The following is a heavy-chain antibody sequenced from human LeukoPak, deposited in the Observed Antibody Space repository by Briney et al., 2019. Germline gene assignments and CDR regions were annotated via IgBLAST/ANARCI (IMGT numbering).Heavy chain of an antibody. D-gene: IGHD6-19*01. CDR3: ARSSGWYHRGPDYYYYYMDV. CDR1: GFIFNSHS. V-gene: IGHV3-21*01. Sequence: PGGSLRLSCAASGFIFNSHSMNWVRQAPGKGLEWVSSISSISSYLYYADSVKSRFTISRDNAKNSLYLQMNSLRAEDTAVYYCARSSGWYHRGPDYYYYYMDVWGKGTTVTVS. J-gene: IGHJ6*03. CDR2: ISSISSYL.